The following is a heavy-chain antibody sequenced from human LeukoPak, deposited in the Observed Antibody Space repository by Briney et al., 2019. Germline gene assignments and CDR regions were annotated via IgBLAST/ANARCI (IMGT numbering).Heavy chain of an antibody. CDR1: GGSFSGYY. Sequence: SETLSLTCAVYGGSFSGYYWSWIRQPPGKGLEWIGYIYYSGSTNYNPSLKSRVTISVDTSKNQFSLKLSSVAAADTAVYYCARHKTTVTIAFDIWGQGTMVTVSS. V-gene: IGHV4-59*08. CDR3: ARHKTTVTIAFDI. J-gene: IGHJ3*02. CDR2: IYYSGST. D-gene: IGHD4-11*01.